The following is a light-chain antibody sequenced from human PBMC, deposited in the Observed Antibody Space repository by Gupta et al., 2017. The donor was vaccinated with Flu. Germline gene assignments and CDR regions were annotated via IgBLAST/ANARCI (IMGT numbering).Light chain of an antibody. CDR2: EVS. Sequence: QSALTQPASVSGSPGQSITISCTGTITYVGHYKPAYWYQQYPGKAPKLLIYEVSARPSGVSDRFSGSKSGNTASLTISGPQDADEADYHCCSYAGGSYYVFGGGTTVTVL. CDR3: CSYAGGSYYV. V-gene: IGLV2-23*02. CDR1: ITYVGHYKP. J-gene: IGLJ1*01.